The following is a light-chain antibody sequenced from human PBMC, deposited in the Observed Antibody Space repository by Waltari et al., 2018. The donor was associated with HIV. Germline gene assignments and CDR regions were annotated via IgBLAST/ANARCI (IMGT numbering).Light chain of an antibody. V-gene: IGLV2-14*03. CDR2: EVS. CDR3: SSYTXSNTLV. CDR1: SSDVGGYAD. J-gene: IGLJ3*02. Sequence: QSALTQPXXVSGSPGQSLTISCTGTSSDVGGYADFSWYQQHPGKAPKXIIXEVSXRPLGSSHRXXXSKXGXXASLTIXGLQAEDEADYYCSSYTXSNTLVFGGGTKLTVL.